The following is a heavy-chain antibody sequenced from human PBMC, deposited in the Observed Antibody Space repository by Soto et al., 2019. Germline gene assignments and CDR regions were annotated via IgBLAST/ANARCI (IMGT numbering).Heavy chain of an antibody. Sequence: LRLSCAAVGCTFSSCGMHCVRQAPGKGLEWVAVISYDGSNKYYADSVKGRFTISRDNSKNTLYLQMNSLRAEDTAVYYCAKTPVAASVLDVWGQGT. D-gene: IGHD2-15*01. J-gene: IGHJ6*02. CDR2: ISYDGSNK. CDR3: AKTPVAASVLDV. CDR1: GCTFSSCG. V-gene: IGHV3-30*18.